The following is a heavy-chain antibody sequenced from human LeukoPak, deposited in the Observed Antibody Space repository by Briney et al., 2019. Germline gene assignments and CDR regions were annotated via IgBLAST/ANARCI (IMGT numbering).Heavy chain of an antibody. CDR3: AKDIGDGYNYGIDY. V-gene: IGHV3-43*01. CDR2: ISWDGGST. J-gene: IGHJ4*02. Sequence: GGSLRLSCAASAFIFSSYTMNWVRQAPGKGLEWVSLISWDGGSTYYADSVKGRFTISRDNSKNSLYLQMNSLRAEDTALYYCAKDIGDGYNYGIDYWGQGTLVTVSS. CDR1: AFIFSSYT. D-gene: IGHD5-24*01.